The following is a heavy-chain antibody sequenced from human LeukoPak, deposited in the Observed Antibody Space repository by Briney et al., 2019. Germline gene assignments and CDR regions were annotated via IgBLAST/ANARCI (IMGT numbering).Heavy chain of an antibody. J-gene: IGHJ4*02. Sequence: GGSLRLSCAASGFTFDDYGMSWVRHGPGKGLEWVSGINWNGVSTGYADSVKGRFTISRDNAKNSLYLQMNSLRAEDTALYYCARGHFRKYCSGGSCPSPGDDWGQGTLVTVSS. D-gene: IGHD2-15*01. V-gene: IGHV3-20*04. CDR2: INWNGVST. CDR3: ARGHFRKYCSGGSCPSPGDD. CDR1: GFTFDDYG.